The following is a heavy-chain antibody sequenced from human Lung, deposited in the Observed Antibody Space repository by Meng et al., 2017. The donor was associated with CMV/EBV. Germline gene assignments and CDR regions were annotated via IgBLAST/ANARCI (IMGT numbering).Heavy chain of an antibody. Sequence: CKASGYKFDLYGITWVRQAPGQGLEWVGWVGAENGETNYGQKFQGRVTVTADTFTKTAYMEMRSLRSDDSAIYYCARAGAAVTTNFDFWGQGTLVTVSS. CDR3: ARAGAAVTTNFDF. D-gene: IGHD4-17*01. J-gene: IGHJ4*02. CDR1: GYKFDLYG. CDR2: VGAENGET. V-gene: IGHV1-18*01.